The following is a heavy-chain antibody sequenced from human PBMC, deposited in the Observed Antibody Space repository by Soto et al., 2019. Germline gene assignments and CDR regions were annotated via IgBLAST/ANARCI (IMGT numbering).Heavy chain of an antibody. J-gene: IGHJ6*02. CDR1: GFTFSDYY. D-gene: IGHD3-16*01. CDR3: ARHRYYEGSVPGYGMDV. Sequence: QVQLVESGGGLVKPGGSGRLSCAASGFTFSDYYMSWIRQAPGKGLEYISYISNGGSFIYYADSVKGRFTISRDTAKTSLYLQMNSLRAEDTALYYCARHRYYEGSVPGYGMDVWGQGTTVTVSS. CDR2: ISNGGSFI. V-gene: IGHV3-11*01.